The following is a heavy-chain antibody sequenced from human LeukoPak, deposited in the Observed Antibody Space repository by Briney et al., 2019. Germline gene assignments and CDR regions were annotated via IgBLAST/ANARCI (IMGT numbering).Heavy chain of an antibody. D-gene: IGHD1-26*01. Sequence: GGSLRLSCAASGFTFSSYWMHWVRQAPGKGLVWVSRINSDGSSTSYADSVKGRFTISRDNAKNTLYLQMNSLRAEDTAVYYCARGQQSGSYYYYGMDVWGQGTSVTVSS. V-gene: IGHV3-74*01. J-gene: IGHJ6*02. CDR2: INSDGSST. CDR3: ARGQQSGSYYYYGMDV. CDR1: GFTFSSYW.